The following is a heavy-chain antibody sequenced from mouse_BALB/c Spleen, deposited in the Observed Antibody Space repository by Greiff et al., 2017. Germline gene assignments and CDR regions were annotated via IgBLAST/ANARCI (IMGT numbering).Heavy chain of an antibody. J-gene: IGHJ3*01. Sequence: EVQVVESGPSLVKPSQTLSLTCSVTGDSITSGYWNWIRKFPGNKLEYMGYISYSGSTYYNPSLKSRISITRDTSKNQYYLQLNSVTTEDTATYYCARWGLRRRTGFAYWGQGTLVTVSA. CDR1: GDSITSGY. CDR3: ARWGLRRRTGFAY. D-gene: IGHD2-2*01. V-gene: IGHV3-8*02. CDR2: ISYSGST.